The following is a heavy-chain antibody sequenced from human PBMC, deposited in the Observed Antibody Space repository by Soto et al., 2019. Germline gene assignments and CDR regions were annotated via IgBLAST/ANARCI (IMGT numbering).Heavy chain of an antibody. J-gene: IGHJ4*02. Sequence: SETLSLTCTVSGGSISSYYWSWIRQPPGKGLEWIGYIYYSGSTNYNPSLKSRVTISVDTSKNQFSLKLSSVTAADTAVYYFARLGYCSGGSCLYYFDYWGQGTLVTVSS. D-gene: IGHD2-15*01. CDR2: IYYSGST. V-gene: IGHV4-59*08. CDR3: ARLGYCSGGSCLYYFDY. CDR1: GGSISSYY.